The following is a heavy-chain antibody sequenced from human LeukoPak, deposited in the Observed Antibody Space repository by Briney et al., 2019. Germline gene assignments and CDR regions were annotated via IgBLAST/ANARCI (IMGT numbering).Heavy chain of an antibody. CDR2: LRYDGSIQ. CDR3: AKTLVWFGELLSSDAFDI. CDR1: GFTFSSYG. V-gene: IGHV3-30*02. Sequence: PGGSLRLSCAASGFTFSSYGMHWVRQAPGKGLEWVAFLRYDGSIQYYADSLKGRFTISRDNSKNTLYLQMNSLRAEDTATYYCAKTLVWFGELLSSDAFDIWGQGTMVTVSS. J-gene: IGHJ3*02. D-gene: IGHD3-10*01.